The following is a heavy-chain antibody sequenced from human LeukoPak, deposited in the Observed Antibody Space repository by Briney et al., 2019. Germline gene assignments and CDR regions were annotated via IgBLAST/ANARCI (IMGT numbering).Heavy chain of an antibody. J-gene: IGHJ4*02. CDR1: GFTFSSYW. V-gene: IGHV3-7*01. CDR3: ARVLFFGVVTPSNAAWI. D-gene: IGHD3-3*01. CDR2: IKKDGSEK. Sequence: GGSLRLSCAASGFTFSSYWMSWVRQAPGKGLEWVANIKKDGSEKYYVDSVKGRFTISRDNSKNTLYLQMNSLRAEDTAVYFCARVLFFGVVTPSNAAWIWGQGTLVTVSS.